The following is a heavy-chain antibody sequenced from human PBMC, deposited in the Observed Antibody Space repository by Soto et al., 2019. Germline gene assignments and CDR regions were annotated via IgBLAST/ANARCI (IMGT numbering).Heavy chain of an antibody. CDR2: IYSGGST. Sequence: PGGSLRLSCAASGVTVSSNYMSWVRQAPGKGLEWVSVIYSGGSTYYADSVKGRFTISRDNSKNTLYLQMNSLRAEDTAVYYCARGRGYYYDSSGYDNNWFDPWGQGTLVTVSS. D-gene: IGHD3-22*01. CDR3: ARGRGYYYDSSGYDNNWFDP. V-gene: IGHV3-66*01. CDR1: GVTVSSNY. J-gene: IGHJ5*02.